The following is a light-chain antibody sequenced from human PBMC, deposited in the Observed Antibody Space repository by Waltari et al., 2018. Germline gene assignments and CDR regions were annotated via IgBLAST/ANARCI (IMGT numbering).Light chain of an antibody. J-gene: IGKJ2*01. CDR3: MQGLQTPFT. CDR1: QSRLHSNVYYY. Sequence: DIMMTQRPIPPPVTPGEPHNISCSSRQSRLHSNVYYYLDWYLQKPVPSPQLLIYFGSNRASGVADRFSGSASGTDFTLKVSRVEAEDVGVYFCMQGLQTPFTFGQGTKLEI. V-gene: IGKV2-28*01. CDR2: FGS.